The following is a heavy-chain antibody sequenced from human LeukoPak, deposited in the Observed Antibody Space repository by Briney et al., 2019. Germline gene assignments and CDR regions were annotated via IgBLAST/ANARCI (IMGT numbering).Heavy chain of an antibody. V-gene: IGHV3-66*01. D-gene: IGHD3-10*01. Sequence: GGSLRLSCAASGFTVSSFYMSWVRQAPGKGLEWVPVLYTAGPTHYADSVQGRFTISRDNSKNTVFLQMDNLRADDTATYYCARSGPSILWSKYFDYWGQGALVTVSS. CDR2: LYTAGPT. CDR1: GFTVSSFY. CDR3: ARSGPSILWSKYFDY. J-gene: IGHJ4*02.